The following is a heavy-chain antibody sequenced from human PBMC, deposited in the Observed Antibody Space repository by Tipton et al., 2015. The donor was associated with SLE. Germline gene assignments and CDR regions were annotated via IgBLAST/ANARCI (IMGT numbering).Heavy chain of an antibody. V-gene: IGHV4-59*11. CDR3: ARDQWDY. D-gene: IGHD6-19*01. CDR2: IFYSGST. CDR1: GGSISSHH. Sequence: TLSLTCTVSGGSISSHHWSWIRQPPGKGLEWIGYIFYSGSTNYNPSLKSRVTISVDTSKNQFSLKLSSVTAADTAVYYCARDQWDYWGQGILVTVSS. J-gene: IGHJ4*02.